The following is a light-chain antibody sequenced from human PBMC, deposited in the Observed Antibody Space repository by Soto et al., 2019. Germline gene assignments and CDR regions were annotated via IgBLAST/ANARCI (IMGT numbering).Light chain of an antibody. CDR1: QSVGAFY. CDR3: QQYGDSPLLT. Sequence: EILLTQSPATLSLSQGERATISCGASQSVGAFYLAWYQQKPGLPPRLLIYDAFTRAPGIPGRFSGSGSGGYFTLTISRLEPEEFAVYYCQQYGDSPLLTFGGGTKVEIK. CDR2: DAF. V-gene: IGKV3D-20*01. J-gene: IGKJ4*01.